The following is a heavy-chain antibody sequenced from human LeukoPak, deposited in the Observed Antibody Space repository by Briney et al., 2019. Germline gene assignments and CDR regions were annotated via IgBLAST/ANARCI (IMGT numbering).Heavy chain of an antibody. J-gene: IGHJ4*02. CDR1: GFTFSSYS. V-gene: IGHV3-21*01. CDR2: ISSSSSYI. CDR3: ARLDGMVVTPFDY. D-gene: IGHD4-23*01. Sequence: GGSLRLSCAASGFTFSSYSMNWVRQAPGKGLEWVSSISSSSSYIYYADSVKGRFTISRDNAENSLYLQMSSLRAEDTAVYYCARLDGMVVTPFDYWGQGTLVTVSS.